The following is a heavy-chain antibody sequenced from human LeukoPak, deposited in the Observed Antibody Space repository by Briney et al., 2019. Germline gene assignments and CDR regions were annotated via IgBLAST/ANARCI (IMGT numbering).Heavy chain of an antibody. Sequence: PGGSLRLSCAASGFTFSSYAMSWVRQAPGKGLEWVSAISGSGGSTYHADSVKGRFTISRDNSKNTLYLQMNSLRAEDTAVYYCANQPRYYDSSGQLDYWGQGTLVTVSS. CDR2: ISGSGGST. CDR1: GFTFSSYA. V-gene: IGHV3-23*01. D-gene: IGHD3-22*01. J-gene: IGHJ4*02. CDR3: ANQPRYYDSSGQLDY.